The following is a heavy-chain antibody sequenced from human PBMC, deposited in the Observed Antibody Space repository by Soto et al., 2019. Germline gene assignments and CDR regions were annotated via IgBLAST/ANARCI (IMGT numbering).Heavy chain of an antibody. J-gene: IGHJ6*02. Sequence: LSLTCTVSGGSVSSGSYYWSWIRQPPGKGLEWIGYIYYSGSTNYNPSLKSRVTISVDTSKNQFSLKLSSVTAADTAVYYCARDKGFDFWSGYPDYYYGIDVWGQGTTVTVSS. CDR2: IYYSGST. D-gene: IGHD3-3*01. CDR1: GGSVSSGSYY. V-gene: IGHV4-61*01. CDR3: ARDKGFDFWSGYPDYYYGIDV.